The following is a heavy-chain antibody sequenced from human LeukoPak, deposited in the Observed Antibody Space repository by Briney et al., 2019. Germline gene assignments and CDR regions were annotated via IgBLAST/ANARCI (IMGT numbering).Heavy chain of an antibody. CDR2: IYYSGST. CDR3: ARHFFPGEPSGYAP. Sequence: PSETLSLTCTVSGGSISSYYWSWIRQPPGKGLEWIGYIYYSGSTNYNPSLKSRVTISVDTSKNQFSLKLSSVTAADTAVYYCARHFFPGEPSGYAPWGQGTLVTVSS. CDR1: GGSISSYY. V-gene: IGHV4-59*08. J-gene: IGHJ5*02. D-gene: IGHD3-22*01.